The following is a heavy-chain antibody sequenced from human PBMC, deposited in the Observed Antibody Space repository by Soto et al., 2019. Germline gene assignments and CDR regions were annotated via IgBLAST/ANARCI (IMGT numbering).Heavy chain of an antibody. CDR1: GFTFSDSA. V-gene: IGHV3-23*01. J-gene: IGHJ4*02. D-gene: IGHD3-16*01. CDR2: ISGSGGGGTT. CDR3: AKLGVIGEFLSY. Sequence: EVQLLESGGGLAQPGGSLRLSCAASGFTFSDSAMSWVRQAPGKGLEWVSGISGSGGGGTTYYADSVKGRFTISRDNSKNTLYLQMNSLRAEDTAVYYCAKLGVIGEFLSYWGQGPLVTVSS.